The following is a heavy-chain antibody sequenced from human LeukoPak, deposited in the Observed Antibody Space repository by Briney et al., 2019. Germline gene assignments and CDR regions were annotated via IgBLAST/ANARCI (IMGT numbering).Heavy chain of an antibody. D-gene: IGHD6-6*01. J-gene: IGHJ4*02. CDR1: GGNFRNYG. V-gene: IGHV1-69*13. CDR2: MLPIFGTA. CDR3: ATDPNPYSSTSGYFDF. Sequence: SVKVSCEASGGNFRNYGFNWVRQAPGQGLEWMGGMLPIFGTANYAQKFQGRVTITADESSNTASLDLSSLTSEDTAVYYCATDPNPYSSTSGYFDFWGQGTLVTVSS.